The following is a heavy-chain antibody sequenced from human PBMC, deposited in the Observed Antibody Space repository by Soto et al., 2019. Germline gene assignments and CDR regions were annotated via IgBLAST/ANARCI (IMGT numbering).Heavy chain of an antibody. CDR1: GGSISSYY. D-gene: IGHD3-10*01. J-gene: IGHJ5*02. V-gene: IGHV4-59*01. CDR2: IYYSGST. Sequence: SETLSLTCTVSGGSISSYYWSWIRQPPGKGLEWIGYIYYSGSTNYNPSLKSRVTISVDTSKNQFSLKLSSVTAADTAVYYCARDRGMVYYGSGSTVGFDPWGQGTLVT. CDR3: ARDRGMVYYGSGSTVGFDP.